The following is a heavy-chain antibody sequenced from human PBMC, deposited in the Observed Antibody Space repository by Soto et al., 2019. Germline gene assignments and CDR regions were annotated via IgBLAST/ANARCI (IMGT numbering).Heavy chain of an antibody. J-gene: IGHJ4*02. CDR1: GGTFSSYA. D-gene: IGHD3-10*01. CDR3: ARVLPVRGVITPREDY. V-gene: IGHV1-69*06. CDR2: IIPIFGTA. Sequence: QVQLVQSGAEVKKPGSSVKVSCKASGGTFSSYAISWVRQAPGQGLEWMGGIIPIFGTANYAQKFQGRVTITADKSTSTAYMGLRSRRSEDTAVYYCARVLPVRGVITPREDYWGQGTLVTVSS.